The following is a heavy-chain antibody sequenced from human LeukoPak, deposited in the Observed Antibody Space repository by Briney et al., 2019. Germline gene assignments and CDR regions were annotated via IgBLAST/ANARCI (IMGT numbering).Heavy chain of an antibody. CDR3: ARVRVVATSNWFDP. J-gene: IGHJ5*02. CDR2: IYHSGST. D-gene: IGHD5-12*01. Sequence: SSETLSLTCAVSGGSISSSNWWSWVRQPPGKGLEWIGEIYHSGSTNYNPSLKSRVTISVDKSKNQFSLKLSSVTAADTAVYYCARVRVVATSNWFDPWGQGTLVTVSS. CDR1: GGSISSSNW. V-gene: IGHV4-4*02.